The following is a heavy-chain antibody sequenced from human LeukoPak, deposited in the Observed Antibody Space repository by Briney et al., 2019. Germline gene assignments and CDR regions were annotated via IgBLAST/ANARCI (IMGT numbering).Heavy chain of an antibody. J-gene: IGHJ4*02. V-gene: IGHV5-51*01. CDR3: ARQLTGSYYKGPFDY. CDR2: IYPGDSDT. Sequence: GESLKISCKGSGYSFTSYWIGWVRQMPGKGLEWMGIIYPGDSDTRYSPSFQGQVTISADKSISTAYLQWSSLKASDTAMYYCARQLTGSYYKGPFDYWGQGTLVTVSS. CDR1: GYSFTSYW. D-gene: IGHD3-10*01.